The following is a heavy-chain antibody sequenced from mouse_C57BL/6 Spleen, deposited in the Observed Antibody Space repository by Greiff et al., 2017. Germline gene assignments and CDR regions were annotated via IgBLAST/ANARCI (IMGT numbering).Heavy chain of an antibody. Sequence: QVQLQQPGAELVKPGASVKLSCKASGYTFTSYWMQWVKQRPGQGLEWIGEIDPSDSYTNYNQKFKGKATLTVDTSSSTAYMQLSSLTSEDSAVYYCARGDFYDGYYVGLTPFAYWGQGTLVTVSA. J-gene: IGHJ3*01. CDR2: IDPSDSYT. D-gene: IGHD2-3*01. V-gene: IGHV1-50*01. CDR3: ARGDFYDGYYVGLTPFAY. CDR1: GYTFTSYW.